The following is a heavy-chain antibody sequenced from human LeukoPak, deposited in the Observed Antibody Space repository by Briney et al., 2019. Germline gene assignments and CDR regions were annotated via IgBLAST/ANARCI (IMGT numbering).Heavy chain of an antibody. Sequence: SETLSLTCAVSGGSISSSNWWSWVRQPPGKGLVWIGEIYHSGSTNYNPSLKSRVTISVDKSKNQFSLKLSSVTAADTAVYYCARGEDSSSWYGAFDYWGQGTLVTVSS. CDR1: GGSISSSNW. J-gene: IGHJ4*02. V-gene: IGHV4-4*02. CDR3: ARGEDSSSWYGAFDY. D-gene: IGHD6-13*01. CDR2: IYHSGST.